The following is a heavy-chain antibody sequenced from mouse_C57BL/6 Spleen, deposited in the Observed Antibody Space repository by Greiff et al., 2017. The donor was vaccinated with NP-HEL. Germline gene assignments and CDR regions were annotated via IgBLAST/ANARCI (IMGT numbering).Heavy chain of an antibody. CDR1: GFTFSSYA. Sequence: EVQLVESGGGLVKPGGSLKLSCAASGFTFSSYAMSWVRQTPEKRLEWVATISDGGSYTYYPDNVKGRFTISRDNAKINLYLQMSHLKSEDTAMYYCARDDYYGSSYEYVYAMDYWGQGTSVTVSS. D-gene: IGHD1-1*01. CDR2: ISDGGSYT. V-gene: IGHV5-4*01. J-gene: IGHJ4*01. CDR3: ARDDYYGSSYEYVYAMDY.